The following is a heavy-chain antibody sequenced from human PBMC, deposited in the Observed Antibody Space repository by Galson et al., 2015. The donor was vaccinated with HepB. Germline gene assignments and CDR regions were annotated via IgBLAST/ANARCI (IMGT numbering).Heavy chain of an antibody. D-gene: IGHD3-10*01. CDR2: IYHSGRT. CDR3: ARGELIEGFDP. V-gene: IGHV4-34*01. J-gene: IGHJ5*02. CDR1: GFGFSGYE. Sequence: LRLSCAASGFGFSGYEMHWVRQAPGKGLEWIGEIYHSGRTNYSPSLKSRVTISVDEFNNQFSLRLTSVTAADTAVYYCARGELIEGFDPWGQGTLVTVSS.